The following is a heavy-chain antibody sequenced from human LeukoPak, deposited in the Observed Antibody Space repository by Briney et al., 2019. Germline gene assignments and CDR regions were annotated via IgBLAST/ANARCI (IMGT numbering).Heavy chain of an antibody. CDR1: GYTFTSYA. J-gene: IGHJ4*02. Sequence: ASVKVSCKASGYTFTSYAMNWVRQAPGQGLEWMGWINPNSGGTNYAQKFQGRVTMTRDTSISTAYMELSRLRSDDTAVYYCANILWFGELHYWGQGTLVTVSS. V-gene: IGHV1-2*02. D-gene: IGHD3-10*01. CDR3: ANILWFGELHY. CDR2: INPNSGGT.